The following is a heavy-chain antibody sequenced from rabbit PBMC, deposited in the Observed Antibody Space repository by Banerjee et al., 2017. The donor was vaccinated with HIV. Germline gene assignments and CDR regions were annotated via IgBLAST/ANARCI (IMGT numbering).Heavy chain of an antibody. CDR3: ARGNGYGSSYDL. Sequence: QEQLEESGGDLVKPGASLTLTCTASGFSFSSGYDMCWVRQAPGKGLEWIGCIYTSSGSTYYASWAKGRFTISKTSSTTVTLQMTSLTAADTATYFCARGNGYGSSYDLWGPGTLVTVS. D-gene: IGHD8-1*01. V-gene: IGHV1S45*01. J-gene: IGHJ4*01. CDR2: IYTSSGST. CDR1: GFSFSSGYD.